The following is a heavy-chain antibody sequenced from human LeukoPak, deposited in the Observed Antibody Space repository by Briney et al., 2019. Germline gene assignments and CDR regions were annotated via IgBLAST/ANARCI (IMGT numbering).Heavy chain of an antibody. CDR1: GGSISSYY. CDR2: IYYSGST. V-gene: IGHV4-59*01. Sequence: SETLSLTCTVSGGSISSYYWSWIRQPPGKGLEWIGYIYYSGSTNYNPSLKSRVTISVDTSKNQFSLKLSSVTAADTAVYYCALTTVLNWYFDLWGRGTLVTVSS. CDR3: ALTTVLNWYFDL. D-gene: IGHD4-17*01. J-gene: IGHJ2*01.